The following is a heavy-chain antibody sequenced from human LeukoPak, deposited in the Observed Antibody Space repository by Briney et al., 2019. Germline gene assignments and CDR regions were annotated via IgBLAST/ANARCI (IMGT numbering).Heavy chain of an antibody. D-gene: IGHD1-26*01. CDR3: ASTPEWELLQNWFDP. J-gene: IGHJ5*02. CDR2: IIPIFGTA. CDR1: GDTFTTYA. V-gene: IGHV1-69*13. Sequence: GASVKVSCKTSGDTFTTYAISWVRQAPGQGLEWMGGIIPIFGTANYAQKFQGRVTITADESTSTAYMELSSLRSEDTAVYYCASTPEWELLQNWFDPWGQGTLVTVSS.